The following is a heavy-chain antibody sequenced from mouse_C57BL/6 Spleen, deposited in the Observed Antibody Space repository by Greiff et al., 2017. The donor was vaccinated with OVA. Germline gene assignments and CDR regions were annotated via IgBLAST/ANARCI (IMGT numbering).Heavy chain of an antibody. J-gene: IGHJ4*01. Sequence: VMLVESGAELVRPGTSVKMSCKASGYTFTNYWIGWAKQRPGHGLEWIGDIYPGGGYTNYNEKFKGKATLTADKSSSTAYMQFSSLTSEDSAIYYCARGVDSSGYRAMDYWGQGTSVTVSS. V-gene: IGHV1-63*01. D-gene: IGHD3-2*02. CDR3: ARGVDSSGYRAMDY. CDR2: IYPGGGYT. CDR1: GYTFTNYW.